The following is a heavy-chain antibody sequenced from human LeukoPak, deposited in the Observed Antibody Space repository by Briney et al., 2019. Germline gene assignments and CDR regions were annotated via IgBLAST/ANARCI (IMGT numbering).Heavy chain of an antibody. D-gene: IGHD2/OR15-2a*01. Sequence: ASVTVSCKASGYTFTTYGITWVRQAPGQGLEWMGWISVYNGNTNYAQKLQGRVTMTTDTSTSTAYMELRSLRSEDTAVYYCATVIIPGGSYFDYWGQGTLVTVSS. CDR2: ISVYNGNT. V-gene: IGHV1-18*01. J-gene: IGHJ4*02. CDR1: GYTFTTYG. CDR3: ATVIIPGGSYFDY.